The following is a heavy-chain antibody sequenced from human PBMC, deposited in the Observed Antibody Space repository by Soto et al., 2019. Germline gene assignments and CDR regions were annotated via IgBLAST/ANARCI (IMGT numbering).Heavy chain of an antibody. J-gene: IGHJ6*02. V-gene: IGHV3-11*05. Sequence: QVQLVESGGGLVKPGGSLRLTCAASGFTLSDHYMSWIRQAPGKGLEWVSYISSSSSYTDYADSVKGRFTISRDNAKNALYLQMNSLRAEDTAVYYCARGASGGSGWNYYYYYGMDVWGQGTTVTGSS. CDR3: ARGASGGSGWNYYYYYGMDV. CDR1: GFTLSDHY. CDR2: ISSSSSYT. D-gene: IGHD6-19*01.